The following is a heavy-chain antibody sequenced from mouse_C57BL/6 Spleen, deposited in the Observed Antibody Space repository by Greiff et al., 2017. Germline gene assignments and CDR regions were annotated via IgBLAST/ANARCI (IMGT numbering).Heavy chain of an antibody. J-gene: IGHJ2*01. CDR2: ILPGSGST. D-gene: IGHD1-1*01. CDR3: ARPFTTVVATGDYFDY. CDR1: GYTFTGYW. Sequence: QVQLQQSGAELMKPGASVKLSCKATGYTFTGYWIEWVKQRPGHGLEWIGEILPGSGSTNYNEKFKGKATFTADTSSNTAYMQLSSLTTEDSAIYYCARPFTTVVATGDYFDYWGQGTTLTVSS. V-gene: IGHV1-9*01.